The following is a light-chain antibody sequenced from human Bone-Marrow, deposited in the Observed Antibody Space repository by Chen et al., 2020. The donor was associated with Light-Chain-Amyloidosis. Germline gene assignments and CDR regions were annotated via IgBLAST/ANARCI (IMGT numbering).Light chain of an antibody. CDR2: DDS. J-gene: IGLJ3*02. CDR1: NMGSTS. Sequence: SYVLTQPSSVSVAPGQTATIACGGNNMGSTSVHWYQQTPGQAPLLVVYDDSDRPSGIPERLSGSNSGNKATRTISRVEAGEEADYDCQVWDRSSDRPVCGGGTKLTVL. V-gene: IGLV3-21*02. CDR3: QVWDRSSDRPV.